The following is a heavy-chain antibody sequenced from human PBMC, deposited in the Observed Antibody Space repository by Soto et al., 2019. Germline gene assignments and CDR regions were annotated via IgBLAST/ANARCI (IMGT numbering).Heavy chain of an antibody. CDR2: INHSGST. CDR3: ARTGYSYANDAFDI. CDR1: GGSFSGYY. J-gene: IGHJ3*02. D-gene: IGHD5-18*01. Sequence: SETLSLTCAVYGGSFSGYYWSWIRQPPGKGLEWIGEINHSGSTNYNPSLKSRVTISVDTSKNQFSLKLSSVTAADTAVYYCARTGYSYANDAFDIWAKGQWSPSP. V-gene: IGHV4-34*01.